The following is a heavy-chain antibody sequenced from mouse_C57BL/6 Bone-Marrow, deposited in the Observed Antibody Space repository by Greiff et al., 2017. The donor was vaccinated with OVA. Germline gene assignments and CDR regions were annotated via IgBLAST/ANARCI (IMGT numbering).Heavy chain of an antibody. D-gene: IGHD1-1*01. J-gene: IGHJ3*01. V-gene: IGHV1-50*01. CDR1: GYTFTSYW. CDR3: AREGYYGSSYGFAY. CDR2: IDPSDSYT. Sequence: QVQLQQPGAELVKPGASVKLSCKASGYTFTSYWMQWVKQRPGQGLERIGEIDPSDSYTNYNQKFKGKATLTVDTSSSTAYMQLSSLTSKDSAVYYCAREGYYGSSYGFAYWGQGTLVTVSA.